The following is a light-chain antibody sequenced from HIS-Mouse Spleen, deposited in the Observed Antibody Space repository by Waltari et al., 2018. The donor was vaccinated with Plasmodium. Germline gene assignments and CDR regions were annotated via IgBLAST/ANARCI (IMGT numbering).Light chain of an antibody. J-gene: IGLJ3*02. CDR3: YSTDSSGNHRV. CDR2: EDS. CDR1: ALPKKY. V-gene: IGLV3-10*01. Sequence: SYELTQPPSVSVSPGQTARITCSGDALPKKYAYWYQQKSGQAPVLVIHEDSKRPSGITEGFYGSRSGTMATLTISGAQVEDEADYYCYSTDSSGNHRVFGGGTKLTVL.